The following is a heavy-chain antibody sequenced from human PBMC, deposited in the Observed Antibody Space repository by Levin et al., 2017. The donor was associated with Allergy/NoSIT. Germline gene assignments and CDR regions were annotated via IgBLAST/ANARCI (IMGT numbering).Heavy chain of an antibody. CDR2: INPNSGGT. Sequence: VASVKVSCKASGYTFTGYYTHWVRQAPGQGLEWMGWINPNSGGTNYAQKFQGRVTMTRDTSISTAYMELSRLRSDDTAVYYCARVPFWSGYSYPDYWGQGTLVTVSS. J-gene: IGHJ4*02. CDR3: ARVPFWSGYSYPDY. CDR1: GYTFTGYY. V-gene: IGHV1-2*02. D-gene: IGHD3-3*01.